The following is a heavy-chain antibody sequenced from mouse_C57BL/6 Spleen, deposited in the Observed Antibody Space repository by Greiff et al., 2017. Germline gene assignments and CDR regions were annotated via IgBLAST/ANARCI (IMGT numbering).Heavy chain of an antibody. CDR2: IHPNSGST. CDR1: GYTFTSYW. V-gene: IGHV1-64*01. D-gene: IGHD1-3*01. J-gene: IGHJ2*01. Sequence: QVQLKQSGAELLKPGASVKLSCKASGYTFTSYWMHWVKQRPGQGLEWIGMIHPNSGSTNYNEKFKSKATLTVDKSSSTAYMQLSSLTSEDSAVYYCARDNYLFDYWGQGTTLTVSS. CDR3: ARDNYLFDY.